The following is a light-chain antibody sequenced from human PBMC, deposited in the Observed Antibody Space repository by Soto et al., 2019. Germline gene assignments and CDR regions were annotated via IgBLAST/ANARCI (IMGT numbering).Light chain of an antibody. Sequence: QSALTQPPSASGSPGQSVAISCTGTSSDVGGYNYVSWYQQQPGKAPKLMIYDVNNRASGVSGRFSGSKSGTTASLTISGLQAEDEANYYCTSYTPGGAFVVFGGGTKLTVL. CDR3: TSYTPGGAFVV. J-gene: IGLJ2*01. CDR1: SSDVGGYNY. CDR2: DVN. V-gene: IGLV2-8*01.